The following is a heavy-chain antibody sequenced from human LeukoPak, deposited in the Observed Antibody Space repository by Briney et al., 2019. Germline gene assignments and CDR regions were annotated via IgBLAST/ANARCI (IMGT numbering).Heavy chain of an antibody. V-gene: IGHV3-23*01. CDR1: GFTFSNYA. Sequence: GGSLRLSCEASGFTFSNYAMTWVRQAPGKGLEWVSTVVGGGATFYADSVKGRFTISRDNSKNTMYLQMDSLRGDDTAVYYCARDGHGTTPLDLWGQGTLVTVSS. D-gene: IGHD1-7*01. J-gene: IGHJ5*02. CDR3: ARDGHGTTPLDL. CDR2: VVGGGAT.